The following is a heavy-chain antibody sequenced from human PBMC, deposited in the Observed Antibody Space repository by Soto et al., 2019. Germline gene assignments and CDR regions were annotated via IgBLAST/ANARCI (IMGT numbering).Heavy chain of an antibody. V-gene: IGHV3-23*01. CDR3: ARRFSSSSFYFDY. CDR1: GFPFSSYA. CDR2: IGFSGDST. D-gene: IGHD6-6*01. Sequence: GGSLRLSCAASGFPFSSYAMSWVRHAPDKGLEWVSAIGFSGDSTYYADSVKGRFAISRDNSKNTLYLQMNSLRAEDTAVYYCARRFSSSSFYFDYWGQGTLVTVSS. J-gene: IGHJ4*02.